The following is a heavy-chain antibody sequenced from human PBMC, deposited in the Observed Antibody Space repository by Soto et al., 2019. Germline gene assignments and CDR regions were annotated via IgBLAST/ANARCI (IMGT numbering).Heavy chain of an antibody. J-gene: IGHJ6*02. CDR3: AKDPQDTLFWSCYYTSAYSYYGIDV. D-gene: IGHD3-3*01. CDR1: GFTFSSYG. CDR2: ISYDGSNT. Sequence: GGSLRLSCAASGFTFSSYGMHWVRQAPGKGLEWVAVISYDGSNTYYADSVKGRFTISRDNSKNTLYLQMNSLRAEDTAVYYCAKDPQDTLFWSCYYTSAYSYYGIDVWGQGTTVTVSS. V-gene: IGHV3-30*18.